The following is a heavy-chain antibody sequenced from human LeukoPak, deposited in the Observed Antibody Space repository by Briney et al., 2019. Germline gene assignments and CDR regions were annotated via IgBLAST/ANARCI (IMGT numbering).Heavy chain of an antibody. CDR1: GFTFSSYS. Sequence: GGSLRLSCAASGFTFSSYSMNWVRLAPGKGLEWVSYISSSSSTIYYADSVKGRFTISRDNAKNSLYLQMNSLRAEDTAVYYCARDLSGGRTPPFDYWGQGTLVTVSS. D-gene: IGHD3-16*01. CDR2: ISSSSSTI. CDR3: ARDLSGGRTPPFDY. V-gene: IGHV3-48*04. J-gene: IGHJ4*02.